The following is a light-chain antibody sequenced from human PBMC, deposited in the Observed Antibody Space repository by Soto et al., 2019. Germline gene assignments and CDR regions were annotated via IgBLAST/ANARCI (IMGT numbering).Light chain of an antibody. CDR1: SSVVGGYNY. J-gene: IGLJ1*01. V-gene: IGLV2-14*01. CDR2: DVS. CDR3: SSYTSTSTYV. Sequence: QSVLTQPASVSGSPGQSITISCTGTSSVVGGYNYVSWYQQHPGKAPKLVIYDVSNRPSGVSNRFPGSKSGNTASLTISGIQAEDEAEYYCSSYTSTSTYVFGTGTKVTVL.